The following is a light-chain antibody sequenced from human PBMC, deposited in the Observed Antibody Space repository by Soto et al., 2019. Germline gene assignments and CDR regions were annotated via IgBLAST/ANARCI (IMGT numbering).Light chain of an antibody. Sequence: DIQMTQSPSTLSASLGDRVTLSCRASQCISNCLDWYQQKPGKAPKLLIYDASILESGVPSRFSGSGSGTEFTFTSTSLQPDDFATYYCQQYNSLPLTFGQGTKVDIK. CDR1: QCISNC. CDR3: QQYNSLPLT. J-gene: IGKJ1*01. CDR2: DAS. V-gene: IGKV1-33*01.